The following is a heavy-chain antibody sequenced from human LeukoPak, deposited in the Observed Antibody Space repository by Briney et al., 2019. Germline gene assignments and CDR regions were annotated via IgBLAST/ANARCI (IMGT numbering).Heavy chain of an antibody. CDR1: GYTFINYY. V-gene: IGHV1-2*02. CDR3: ARDGSSSGYQETRYYYYMDV. CDR2: INPNSGGT. D-gene: IGHD3-22*01. J-gene: IGHJ6*03. Sequence: ASVKVSCKASGYTFINYYMHWVRQAPGQGLEWMGWINPNSGGTNYAQKFQGRVTMTRDTSISTAYMELSRLRSDDTAVYYCARDGSSSGYQETRYYYYMDVWGKGTTVTISS.